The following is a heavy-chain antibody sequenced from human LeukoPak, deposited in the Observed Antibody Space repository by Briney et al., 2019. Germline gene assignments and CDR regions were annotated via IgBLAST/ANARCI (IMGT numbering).Heavy chain of an antibody. D-gene: IGHD3-22*01. CDR3: AKGSKLVVITRDHYMAV. CDR2: VLSDGSDQ. V-gene: IGHV3-30*04. J-gene: IGHJ6*03. CDR1: GFTFNSYA. Sequence: PGGSLRLSCAASGFTFNSYAMKWVRQAPGKGLEWLAVVLSDGSDQYYGDSVQGRFTISRDNSKNTLYLQMNSLRAGDTAVYYCAKGSKLVVITRDHYMAVWGKGTTVTISS.